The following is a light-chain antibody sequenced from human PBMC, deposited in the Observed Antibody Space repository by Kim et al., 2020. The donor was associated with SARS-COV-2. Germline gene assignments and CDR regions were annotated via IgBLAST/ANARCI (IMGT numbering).Light chain of an antibody. Sequence: ASVGDAVTITCRASQSISTWLAWDQQKPGKVPNLLIYDASSLGSGVPSRFSGSGSGTEFTLTISSLQPDDFAAYYCQQYNTYPVTFGGGTKVDIK. CDR1: QSISTW. CDR3: QQYNTYPVT. CDR2: DAS. J-gene: IGKJ4*01. V-gene: IGKV1-5*01.